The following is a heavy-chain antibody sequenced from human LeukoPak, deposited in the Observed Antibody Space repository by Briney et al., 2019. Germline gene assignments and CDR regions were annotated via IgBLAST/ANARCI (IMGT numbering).Heavy chain of an antibody. CDR2: ISSSGSTI. J-gene: IGHJ5*02. D-gene: IGHD2-2*01. Sequence: GGSLRLSCAASGFTFSSYEMNWVRQAPGKGLEWVSYISSSGSTIYYADSVKGRFTISRDNAKNSLYLQMSSLRAEDTAVYYCARDRFVGSSTTRSAARNWFDPWGQGTLVTVSS. CDR3: ARDRFVGSSTTRSAARNWFDP. V-gene: IGHV3-48*03. CDR1: GFTFSSYE.